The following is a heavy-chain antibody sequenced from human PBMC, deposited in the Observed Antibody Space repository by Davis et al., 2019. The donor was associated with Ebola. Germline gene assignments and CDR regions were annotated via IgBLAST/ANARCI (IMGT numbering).Heavy chain of an antibody. J-gene: IGHJ4*02. CDR1: GYTFTNYG. CDR2: INPKNGDT. CDR3: ASGTTVTTGFDN. D-gene: IGHD4-17*01. Sequence: AASVKVSCKASGYTFTNYGITWVRQAPGQGLEWMGRINPKNGDTNYAHQFQGRVTMTRDTSISTAYMELSRLRSDDTAVYYCASGTTVTTGFDNWGQGTLVTVSS. V-gene: IGHV1-2*06.